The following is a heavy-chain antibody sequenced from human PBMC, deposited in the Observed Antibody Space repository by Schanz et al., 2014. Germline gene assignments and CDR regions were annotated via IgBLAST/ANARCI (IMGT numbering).Heavy chain of an antibody. CDR2: VWHDGINR. Sequence: QVQLVESGGGVVQPGRSLRLSCAASGLTFSSYGMHWVRQAPGRGLEWVAVVWHDGINRYYADSVKGRFTISRDNSKNTLDLEMNSLRAEDTAMYYCVSAYGEFLDHWGQGTLVTVSS. D-gene: IGHD4-17*01. V-gene: IGHV3-33*01. J-gene: IGHJ4*02. CDR3: VSAYGEFLDH. CDR1: GLTFSSYG.